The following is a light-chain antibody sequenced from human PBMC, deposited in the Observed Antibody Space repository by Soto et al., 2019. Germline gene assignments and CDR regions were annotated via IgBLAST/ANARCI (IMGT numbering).Light chain of an antibody. Sequence: PGERATLSCRASQSVGSFLAWYQQKPGQAPRLLIYDTSIRATGIPARFSGSGSGTDFTLTISRLEPEDFAVYYCQQYGSSGTFGQGTKVDIK. V-gene: IGKV3-20*01. CDR1: QSVGSF. CDR2: DTS. CDR3: QQYGSSGT. J-gene: IGKJ1*01.